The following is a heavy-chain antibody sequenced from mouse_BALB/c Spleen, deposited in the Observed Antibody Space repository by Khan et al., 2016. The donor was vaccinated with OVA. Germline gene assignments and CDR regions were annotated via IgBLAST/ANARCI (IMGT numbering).Heavy chain of an antibody. CDR2: ISYSGST. J-gene: IGHJ2*01. V-gene: IGHV3-1*02. CDR1: GYSITSGYG. CDR3: ARTARIKY. Sequence: EVKLEVSGPDLVNPSQSLSLTCTVTGYSITSGYGWNWIRQFPGNKLEWMGYISYSGSTNYNPSLKSRISITRDTSKNQFFLQLNSVTTEDTATYYCARTARIKYWGQGTTLTVSS. D-gene: IGHD1-2*01.